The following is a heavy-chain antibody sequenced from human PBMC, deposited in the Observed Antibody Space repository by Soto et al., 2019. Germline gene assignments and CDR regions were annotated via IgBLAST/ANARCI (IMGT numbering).Heavy chain of an antibody. J-gene: IGHJ4*02. CDR1: GYTFTRFY. D-gene: IGHD3-22*01. CDR3: ARSFFLIVGVPAGPFDY. CDR2: INPSDGKT. V-gene: IGHV1-46*01. Sequence: ASVKVSCKASGYTFTRFYMYWVRQAPGQGLEWMGIINPSDGKTNYGQKFQGRVTMTRDTPTNTVYMELSSLRSEDTAVYYCARSFFLIVGVPAGPFDYPGQGTLV.